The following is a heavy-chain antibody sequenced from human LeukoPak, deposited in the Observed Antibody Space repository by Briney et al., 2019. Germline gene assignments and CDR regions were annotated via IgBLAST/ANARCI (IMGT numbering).Heavy chain of an antibody. CDR3: ARLDKYNWNYEV. J-gene: IGHJ4*02. Sequence: ASVKVSCKASGYAFTAYYVHWVRQAPGHGREWMGWINPNSGGTNYAQKLQGRVTMTRDTSISTAYMELSRLRSDDTAVYYCARLDKYNWNYEVWGQGTLVTVSS. CDR1: GYAFTAYY. V-gene: IGHV1-2*02. CDR2: INPNSGGT. D-gene: IGHD1-7*01.